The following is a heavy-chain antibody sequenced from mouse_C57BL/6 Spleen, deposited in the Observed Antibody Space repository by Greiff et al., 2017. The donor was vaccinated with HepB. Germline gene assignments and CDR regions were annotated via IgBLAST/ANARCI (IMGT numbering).Heavy chain of an antibody. CDR3: VRESSGQFAY. Sequence: EVKVVESGGGLVQPKGSLKLSCAASGFSFNTYAMNWVRQAPGKGLEWVARIRSKSNNYATYYADSVKDRFTISRDDSESMLYLQMNNLKTEDTAMYYCVRESSGQFAYWGQGTLVTVSA. J-gene: IGHJ3*01. V-gene: IGHV10-1*01. D-gene: IGHD3-2*02. CDR1: GFSFNTYA. CDR2: IRSKSNNYAT.